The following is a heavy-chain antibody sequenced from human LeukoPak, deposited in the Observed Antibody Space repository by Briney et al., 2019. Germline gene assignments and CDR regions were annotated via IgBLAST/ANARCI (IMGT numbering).Heavy chain of an antibody. CDR2: IWDDGGSK. CDR1: GFTFSSYG. CDR3: AKPTRGSGSFLIDF. J-gene: IGHJ4*02. Sequence: PGGSLRLSCAASGFTFSSYGMHWARQAPGKGLEWVAVIWDDGGSKYYGDSVKGRFTISRDNSKNTLYLQMNSLRAEDTAVYYCAKPTRGSGSFLIDFWGQGTLVTVSS. D-gene: IGHD1-26*01. V-gene: IGHV3-33*06.